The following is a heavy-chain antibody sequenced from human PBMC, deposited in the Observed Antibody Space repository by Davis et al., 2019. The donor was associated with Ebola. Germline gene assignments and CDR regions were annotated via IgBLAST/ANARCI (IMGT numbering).Heavy chain of an antibody. Sequence: GESLKISCAASGFTFSSYGMHWVRQAPGKGLEWVAVIWYDGSNKYYAASVKGRFTISRDNSKNTLYLQMNSLRAEDTAVYYCARDWAGLDVWGKGTTVTVSS. D-gene: IGHD3-16*01. CDR2: IWYDGSNK. V-gene: IGHV3-33*08. CDR3: ARDWAGLDV. CDR1: GFTFSSYG. J-gene: IGHJ6*04.